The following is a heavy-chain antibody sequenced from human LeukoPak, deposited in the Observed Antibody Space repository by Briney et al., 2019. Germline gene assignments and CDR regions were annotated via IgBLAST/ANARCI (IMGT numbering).Heavy chain of an antibody. CDR3: ARHGNAGHISGWPADY. Sequence: SETLSLTCTVSGGSVTSGSYYWSWIRQPPGKELEWIGYISYRGGTNYNPSLKSRVTISVDTSINQFSLKVSSVTAADTAVYYCARHGNAGHISGWPADYWGQGTLVTVSS. CDR2: ISYRGGT. D-gene: IGHD6-19*01. V-gene: IGHV4-61*01. J-gene: IGHJ4*02. CDR1: GGSVTSGSYY.